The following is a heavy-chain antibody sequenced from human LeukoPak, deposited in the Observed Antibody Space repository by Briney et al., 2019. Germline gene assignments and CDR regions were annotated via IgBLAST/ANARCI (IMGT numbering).Heavy chain of an antibody. V-gene: IGHV1-24*01. J-gene: IGHJ6*03. D-gene: IGHD4-17*01. CDR1: GYTLTELS. Sequence: ASVKVSCKVSGYTLTELSMHWVRQAPGKGLEWMGGFDPEDGETIYAQKFQGRVTMTEDTSTDTAYMELSRLRSDDTAVYYCARDLEGDYGDYSNNYYYYYMDVWGKGTTVTVSS. CDR2: FDPEDGET. CDR3: ARDLEGDYGDYSNNYYYYYMDV.